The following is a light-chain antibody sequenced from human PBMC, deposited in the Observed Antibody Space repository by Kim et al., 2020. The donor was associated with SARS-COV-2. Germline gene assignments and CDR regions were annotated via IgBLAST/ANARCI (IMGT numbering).Light chain of an antibody. CDR3: QQYYSTPQLT. CDR1: QSVLYSSNNKNY. Sequence: DIVMTQSPDSLAVSLGERATINCKSSQSVLYSSNNKNYLAWYQQKPGQPPKLLIYWASTREFGVPDRFSGSGSGTDFTLTISSLQAEDVAVYYCQQYYSTPQLTFGGGTKLEI. V-gene: IGKV4-1*01. J-gene: IGKJ4*01. CDR2: WAS.